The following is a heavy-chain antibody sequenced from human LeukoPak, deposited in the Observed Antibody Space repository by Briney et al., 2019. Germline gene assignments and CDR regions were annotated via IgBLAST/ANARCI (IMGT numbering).Heavy chain of an antibody. CDR1: GFTVSTNY. CDR3: ARVRLRLGAYMDV. V-gene: IGHV3-66*01. CDR2: IYSGGGT. D-gene: IGHD4/OR15-4a*01. J-gene: IGHJ6*03. Sequence: GGSLRLSCAASGFTVSTNYMSWVRQSPGKGLEWVSVIYSGGGTYYADSVKGRFTISRDNSKNTLYLQMVSPRAEDMAVYYCARVRLRLGAYMDVWGKGTTVTVSS.